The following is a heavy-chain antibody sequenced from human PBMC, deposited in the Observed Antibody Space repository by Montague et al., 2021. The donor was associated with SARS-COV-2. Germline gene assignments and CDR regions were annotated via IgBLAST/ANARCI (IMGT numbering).Heavy chain of an antibody. Sequence: ETLSLTCSVSAGSVNRGTYYWNWIRQPPGKGLEWIGYVYYNGDIKHNPSLKSRVSLSLDTSMNQFSLQLNSLTAADTAVYYRARGASLAGRFDYWGQGILITVSS. V-gene: IGHV4-61*01. D-gene: IGHD6-19*01. CDR2: VYYNGDI. CDR3: ARGASLAGRFDY. CDR1: AGSVNRGTYY. J-gene: IGHJ4*02.